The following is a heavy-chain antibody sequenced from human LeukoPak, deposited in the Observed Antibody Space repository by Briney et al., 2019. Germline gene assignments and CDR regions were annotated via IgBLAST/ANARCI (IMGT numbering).Heavy chain of an antibody. CDR1: GYSISSGYY. CDR3: ARVEGSSSSDWYYYYYMDV. J-gene: IGHJ6*03. Sequence: PSETLSLTCTVSGYSISSGYYWGWIRQPPGKGLEWIRSIYHSGSTYYNPSLKSRVTISVDTSKNQFSLKLSSVTAADTAVYYCARVEGSSSSDWYYYYYMDVWGKGTTVTVSS. CDR2: IYHSGST. V-gene: IGHV4-38-2*02. D-gene: IGHD6-6*01.